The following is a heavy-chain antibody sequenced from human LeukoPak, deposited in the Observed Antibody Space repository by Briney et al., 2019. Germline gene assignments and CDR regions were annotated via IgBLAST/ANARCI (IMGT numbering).Heavy chain of an antibody. V-gene: IGHV5-51*01. D-gene: IGHD1-26*01. CDR3: ARQGATTSMVFDY. CDR2: IYPGDSDT. Sequence: GESLKISCKGSGYSFTSYWIGWVRQMPGKSLEWMGIIYPGDSDTRYSPSFQGQVTISADKSVSTAYLQWSSLKASDTAMYYCARQGATTSMVFDYWGQGTLVTVSS. CDR1: GYSFTSYW. J-gene: IGHJ4*02.